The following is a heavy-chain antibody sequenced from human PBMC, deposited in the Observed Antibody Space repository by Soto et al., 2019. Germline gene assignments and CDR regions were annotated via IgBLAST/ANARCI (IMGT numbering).Heavy chain of an antibody. D-gene: IGHD6-13*01. J-gene: IGHJ4*02. CDR3: AGDPPTSQRYSRTLFDY. Sequence: QVQRVQSGAEVKKPGSSVKVSCNASGCTFSSYAISWVRHAPGQGHEWLGWSIPIFGTANYAQKFQGRVTITPDDSTSTAYMELSRRRCDYTVWYYCAGDPPTSQRYSRTLFDYWGQGDLVTVSS. V-gene: IGHV1-69*01. CDR1: GCTFSSYA. CDR2: SIPIFGTA.